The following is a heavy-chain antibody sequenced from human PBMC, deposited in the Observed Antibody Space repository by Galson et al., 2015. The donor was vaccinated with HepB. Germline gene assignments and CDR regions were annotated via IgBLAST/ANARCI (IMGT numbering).Heavy chain of an antibody. CDR3: ARESSQAMDF. Sequence: LRLSCAASGFTFGAYAINWVRQAPGKGLEWVGFIRSKAYGGTTDYAASVKGRFTISRDDSIAIAYLQMNSLKAEDTAVYYCARESSQAMDFWGQGTLVPVPS. D-gene: IGHD1-26*01. CDR2: IRSKAYGGTT. V-gene: IGHV3-49*04. J-gene: IGHJ4*02. CDR1: GFTFGAYA.